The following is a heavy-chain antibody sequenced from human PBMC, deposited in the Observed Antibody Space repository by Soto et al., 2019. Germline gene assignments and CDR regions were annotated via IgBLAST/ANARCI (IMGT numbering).Heavy chain of an antibody. CDR3: ARVEAVAGIYNYHGLDV. V-gene: IGHV1-69*12. CDR2: IVPIFGTT. Sequence: QVQLVQSGAEVKKPGSSVKVSCKVSGGTFSNYAIDWVRLAPGHGLEWMGGIVPIFGTTYYTQKFQGRATIMADESTTTASWEMSSLRSEDTAIYYCARVEAVAGIYNYHGLDVWGQGTAVTVSS. J-gene: IGHJ6*02. CDR1: GGTFSNYA. D-gene: IGHD6-19*01.